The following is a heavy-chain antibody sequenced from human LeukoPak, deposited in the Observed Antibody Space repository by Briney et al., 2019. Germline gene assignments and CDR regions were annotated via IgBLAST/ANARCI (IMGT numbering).Heavy chain of an antibody. J-gene: IGHJ4*02. CDR1: GGSISSYY. CDR3: ARGMYYYDGSGDY. V-gene: IGHV4-59*08. D-gene: IGHD3-22*01. CDR2: IYYSGST. Sequence: SETLSVTCTVSGGSISSYYWSWIRQPPGKGLEWIGYIYYSGSTNYNPSLKSRVTISINTSKNQFSLNLTSVTAADTAVYYCARGMYYYDGSGDYWGQGTLVTVSS.